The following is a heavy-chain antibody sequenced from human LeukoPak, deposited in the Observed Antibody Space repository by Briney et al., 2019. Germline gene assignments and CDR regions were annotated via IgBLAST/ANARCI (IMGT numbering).Heavy chain of an antibody. CDR1: GGTFSSYA. D-gene: IGHD5-24*01. Sequence: GASVKVSCKASGGTFSSYAISWVRQAPGQGLEWMGWISAYNGNTNYAQKLQGRVTMTTDTSTSTAYMELRSLRSDDTAVYYCARARMATTGIDLDYWGQGTLVTVSS. V-gene: IGHV1-18*01. CDR2: ISAYNGNT. J-gene: IGHJ4*02. CDR3: ARARMATTGIDLDY.